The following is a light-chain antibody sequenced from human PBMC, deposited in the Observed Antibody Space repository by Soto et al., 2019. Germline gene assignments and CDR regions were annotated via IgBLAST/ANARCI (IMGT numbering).Light chain of an antibody. J-gene: IGLJ2*01. V-gene: IGLV1-51*01. CDR3: GTWDDSLSAVI. CDR1: SSNIENNY. CDR2: DNS. Sequence: QTVVTQPPSVSAAPGQKVTISCSGSSSNIENNYVSWYQQLPGTAPKLLIYDNSKRPSGIPDRVSGAKSGTSAILGITGLQTGDEADYYCGTWDDSLSAVIFGGGTKLTVL.